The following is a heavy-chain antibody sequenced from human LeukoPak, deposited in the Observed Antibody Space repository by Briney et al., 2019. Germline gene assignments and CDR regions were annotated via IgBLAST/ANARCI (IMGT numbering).Heavy chain of an antibody. CDR2: IIPIFATA. CDR3: ARGPITTRSRFDY. CDR1: GGTFSSYA. V-gene: IGHV1-69*13. J-gene: IGHJ4*02. D-gene: IGHD3-22*01. Sequence: SVKVSCKASGGTFSSYAISWVRQAPGQGLEWMGGIIPIFATANYAQKFQGRVTITADESTSTAYMELSSLRSEDTAVYYCARGPITTRSRFDYWGQGTLVTVSS.